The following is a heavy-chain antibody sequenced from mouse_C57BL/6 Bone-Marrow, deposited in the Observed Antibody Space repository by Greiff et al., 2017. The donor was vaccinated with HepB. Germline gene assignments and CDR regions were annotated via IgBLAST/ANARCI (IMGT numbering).Heavy chain of an antibody. Sequence: VKLQQPGAELVKPGASVKLSCKASGYTFTSYWMHWVKQRPGQGLEWIGMIHPNSGSTNYNEKFKSKATLTVDKSSSTAYMQLSSLTSEDSAVYYCCIYYDYHFDYWGQGTTLTVSS. CDR3: CIYYDYHFDY. J-gene: IGHJ2*01. CDR1: GYTFTSYW. V-gene: IGHV1-64*01. D-gene: IGHD2-4*01. CDR2: IHPNSGST.